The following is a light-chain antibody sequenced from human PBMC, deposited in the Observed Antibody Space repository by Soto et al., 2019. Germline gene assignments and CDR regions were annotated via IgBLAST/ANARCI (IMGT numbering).Light chain of an antibody. J-gene: IGKJ5*01. CDR2: GAS. V-gene: IGKV3-20*01. Sequence: EIVLTQSPGTLSLSPGERATLSCRASQSVSSSYLAWYQQKPGQXPRLLIYGASSRATGIPDRFSGSGSGTEFTLTISRLEPEDFAVDYCQQYGSSPTFGQGTRLEIK. CDR3: QQYGSSPT. CDR1: QSVSSSY.